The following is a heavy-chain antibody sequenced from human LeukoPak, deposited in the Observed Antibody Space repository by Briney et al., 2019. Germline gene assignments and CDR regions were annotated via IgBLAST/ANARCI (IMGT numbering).Heavy chain of an antibody. CDR1: GYTFTSYA. J-gene: IGHJ4*02. CDR3: ARGPLRYFDWYFDY. V-gene: IGHV1-3*01. D-gene: IGHD3-9*01. Sequence: GASVKVSCEASGYTFTSYAMHWVRQAPGQRLEWMGWINAGNGNTKYSQKFQGRVTITRDTSASTAYMELSSLRSEDTAVYYCARGPLRYFDWYFDYWGQGTLVTVSS. CDR2: INAGNGNT.